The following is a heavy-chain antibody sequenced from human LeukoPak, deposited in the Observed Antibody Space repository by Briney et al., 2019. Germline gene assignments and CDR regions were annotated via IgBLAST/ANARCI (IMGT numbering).Heavy chain of an antibody. J-gene: IGHJ6*03. D-gene: IGHD3-3*01. V-gene: IGHV4-39*07. Sequence: SETLSLTCTVSGGSISSSSYYWGWIRQPPGKGLEWIESIYYSGSTYYNPSLKSRVTISVDTSKNQFSLKLSSVTAADTAVYYCARELRFLEWSNPNYYMDVWGKGTTVTVSS. CDR1: GGSISSSSYY. CDR2: IYYSGST. CDR3: ARELRFLEWSNPNYYMDV.